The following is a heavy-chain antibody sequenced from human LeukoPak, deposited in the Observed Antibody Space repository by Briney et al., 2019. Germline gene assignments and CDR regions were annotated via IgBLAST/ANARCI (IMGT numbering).Heavy chain of an antibody. CDR2: IYYSGST. CDR3: ARLLGDSGSYQSYFDY. Sequence: SSETLSLTCTVSGGSISSGGYYWSWIRQHPGKGLEWIGYIYYSGSTYYNPSLKSRVTISVDTSKNQFSLKLSSVTAADTAVYYCARLLGDSGSYQSYFDYWGQGTLVTVSS. J-gene: IGHJ4*02. V-gene: IGHV4-31*03. CDR1: GGSISSGGYY. D-gene: IGHD1-26*01.